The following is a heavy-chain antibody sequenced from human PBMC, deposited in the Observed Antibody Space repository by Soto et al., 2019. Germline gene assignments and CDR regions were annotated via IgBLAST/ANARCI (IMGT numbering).Heavy chain of an antibody. J-gene: IGHJ5*02. CDR3: AKGENLGTKTGYAFDP. D-gene: IGHD5-12*01. CDR1: GDSVSSNTAS. V-gene: IGHV6-1*01. Sequence: SQTLSLTCAISGDSVSSNTASWNWIRPSPSRGLEWLGRTYFRSKWYNDYAVSVKSRIIINPDTSNNQFSLQLNSVTHEDKTGYVCAKGENLGTKTGYAFDPWGQGIMVTVSS. CDR2: TYFRSKWYN.